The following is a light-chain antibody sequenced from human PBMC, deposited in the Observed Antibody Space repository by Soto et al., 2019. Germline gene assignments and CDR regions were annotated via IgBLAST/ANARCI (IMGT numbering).Light chain of an antibody. V-gene: IGLV1-47*01. CDR3: SSWDDSLSAYG. CDR2: HNY. J-gene: IGLJ1*01. Sequence: QSVLTQPPSASGTPGQRVTISCSGSSSNIGSDFVYWYQQLPGTAPKLLIYHNYQRPSGVPDLFSGSKSGTSGSLAISDLRSEDDADYYCSSWDDSLSAYGFGAGTKLTVL. CDR1: SSNIGSDF.